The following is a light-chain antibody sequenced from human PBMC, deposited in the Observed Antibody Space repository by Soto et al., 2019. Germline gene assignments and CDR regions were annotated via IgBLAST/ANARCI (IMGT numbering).Light chain of an antibody. CDR2: EVS. Sequence: QYALTQPASVSGSPGQSITISCTGTSSDVGGYNYVSWYQQHPGKAPKLMISEVSNRPSGVSNRFSGSKSGNTASLTISGLQAEDEADYYCSSYTSSSTRVFGGGTKLTVL. J-gene: IGLJ3*02. CDR1: SSDVGGYNY. CDR3: SSYTSSSTRV. V-gene: IGLV2-14*01.